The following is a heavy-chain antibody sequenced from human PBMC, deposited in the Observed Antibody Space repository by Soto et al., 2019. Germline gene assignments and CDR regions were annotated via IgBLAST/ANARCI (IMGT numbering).Heavy chain of an antibody. CDR1: GFTFRDYY. CDR3: AKLVTIAAAGTVDY. D-gene: IGHD6-13*01. CDR2: ISGDGGST. J-gene: IGHJ4*02. V-gene: IGHV3-11*01. Sequence: GGSLRLSCAASGFTFRDYYMTWIRQAPGKGLEWVSYISGDGGSTSYADSVKGRFTVSRDNARSSLFLQMNSLRAEDTAFYYCAKLVTIAAAGTVDYWGLGTLVTVSS.